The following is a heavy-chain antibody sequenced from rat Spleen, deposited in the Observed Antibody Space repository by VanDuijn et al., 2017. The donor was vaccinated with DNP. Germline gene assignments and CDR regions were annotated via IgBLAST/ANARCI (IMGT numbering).Heavy chain of an antibody. V-gene: IGHV5-22*01. Sequence: AASGFTFSAYYVAWVRQAPAKGLEWVAYIGSPAYAPYYADSVKGRFTISRDNAKSTLYLQMNSLRSEDMATYYCVRWNSGHFDYWGQGVMVTVSS. CDR2: IGSPAYAP. J-gene: IGHJ2*01. D-gene: IGHD4-3*01. CDR1: GFTFSAYY. CDR3: VRWNSGHFDY.